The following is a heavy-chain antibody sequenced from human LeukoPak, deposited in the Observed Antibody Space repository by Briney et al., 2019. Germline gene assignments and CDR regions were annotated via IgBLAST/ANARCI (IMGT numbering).Heavy chain of an antibody. CDR2: IIPIFGTA. J-gene: IGHJ6*03. V-gene: IGHV1-69*06. D-gene: IGHD3/OR15-3a*01. CDR1: GYTFTSYD. CDR3: ARDHWTGAYYYYMDV. Sequence: ASVKVSCKASGYTFTSYDINWVRQATGQGLEWMGGIIPIFGTANYAQKFQGRVTITADKSTSTAYMELSSLRSEDTAVYYCARDHWTGAYYYYMDVWGKGTTVTVSS.